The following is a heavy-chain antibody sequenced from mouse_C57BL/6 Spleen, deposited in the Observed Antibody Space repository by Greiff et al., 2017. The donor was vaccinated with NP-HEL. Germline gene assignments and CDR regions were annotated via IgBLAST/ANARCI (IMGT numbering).Heavy chain of an antibody. CDR2: IDPSDSYT. D-gene: IGHD2-4*01. CDR3: ARSPSIYYDYDRDAMDY. V-gene: IGHV1-50*01. J-gene: IGHJ4*01. CDR1: GYTFTSYW. Sequence: VQLQQPGAELVKPGASVKLSCKASGYTFTSYWMQWVKQRPGQGLEWIGEIDPSDSYTNYNQKFKGKATLTVDTSSSSAYMQLSSLTSEDSAVYYCARSPSIYYDYDRDAMDYWGQGTSVTVSS.